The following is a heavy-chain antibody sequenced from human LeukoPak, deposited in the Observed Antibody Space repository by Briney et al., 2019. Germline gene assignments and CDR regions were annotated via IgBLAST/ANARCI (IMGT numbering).Heavy chain of an antibody. Sequence: SETLSLTCAVYGGSFSGYYWSWIRQPPGKGLEWIGEINHSGSTNYNPSLKSRVTISVDTSKNQFSLKLSSVTAADTAVYYCARAVGADYWGQGTLVTVSS. D-gene: IGHD1-26*01. CDR1: GGSFSGYY. J-gene: IGHJ4*02. CDR3: ARAVGADY. V-gene: IGHV4-34*01. CDR2: INHSGST.